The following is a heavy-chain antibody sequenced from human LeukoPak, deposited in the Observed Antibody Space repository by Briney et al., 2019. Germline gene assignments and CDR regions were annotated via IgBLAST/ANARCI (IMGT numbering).Heavy chain of an antibody. J-gene: IGHJ4*02. Sequence: SSETLSLTCTVSGGSISSYYWSWIRQPPWKGLEWIGYIYYSGSTNYNPSLKSRVTMSVDTSKNQFSLKLSSVTVADTAVYYCARYIPARPGFDYWGQGTLVTVSS. D-gene: IGHD6-6*01. V-gene: IGHV4-59*12. CDR2: IYYSGST. CDR3: ARYIPARPGFDY. CDR1: GGSISSYY.